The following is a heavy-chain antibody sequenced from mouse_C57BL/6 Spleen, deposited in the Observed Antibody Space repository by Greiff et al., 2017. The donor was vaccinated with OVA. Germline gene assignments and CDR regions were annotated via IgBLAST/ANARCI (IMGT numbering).Heavy chain of an antibody. CDR2: IRNKANNHAS. CDR1: GFTFSDAW. V-gene: IGHV6-6*01. Sequence: EVQRVESGGGLVQPGGSMKLSCAASGFTFSDAWMDWVRQSPEKGLEWVAEIRNKANNHASYYAESVKGRFTISRDDSKSSVYLQMNSLRAEDTGMYYCARGDGYGSSDWYFDVWGTGTTVTVSS. D-gene: IGHD1-1*01. J-gene: IGHJ1*03. CDR3: ARGDGYGSSDWYFDV.